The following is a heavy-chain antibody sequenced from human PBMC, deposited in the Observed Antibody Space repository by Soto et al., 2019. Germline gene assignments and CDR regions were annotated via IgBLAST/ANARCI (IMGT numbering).Heavy chain of an antibody. J-gene: IGHJ3*02. V-gene: IGHV3-30-3*01. CDR1: GFTFSAYA. CDR2: MSYDGSNK. D-gene: IGHD7-27*01. Sequence: QVQLVESGGGVVQPGRSLRLSCAASGFTFSAYAMHWVRQAPGKGLQWVAVMSYDGSNKYYPDSVKGRFTSSRDNSKNTLYLQMNSLRVEDTAVYYCARDRTKANWGTYEASDIWGQGTMVTVSS. CDR3: ARDRTKANWGTYEASDI.